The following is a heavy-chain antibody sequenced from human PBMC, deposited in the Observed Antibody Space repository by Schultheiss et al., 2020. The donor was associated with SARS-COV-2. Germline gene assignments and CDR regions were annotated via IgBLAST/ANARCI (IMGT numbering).Heavy chain of an antibody. CDR3: AREYHGITGTSNFRY. D-gene: IGHD1-7*01. J-gene: IGHJ4*02. CDR1: GGSISSGGYY. V-gene: IGHV4-31*03. Sequence: SQTLSLTCTVSGGSISSGGYYWSWIRQHPGKGLEWIGYIYYSGSTYYNPSLKSRVTISVDTSKNQFSLQLNSVTPEDTAVYYCAREYHGITGTSNFRYWGQGTLVTVSS. CDR2: IYYSGST.